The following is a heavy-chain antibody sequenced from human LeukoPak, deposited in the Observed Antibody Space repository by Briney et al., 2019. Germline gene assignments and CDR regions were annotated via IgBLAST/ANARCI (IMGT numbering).Heavy chain of an antibody. V-gene: IGHV4-38-2*02. CDR2: IYHSGST. CDR3: ARGPRDVWGSYRYKNWFDP. J-gene: IGHJ5*02. CDR1: GYSISSGYY. D-gene: IGHD3-16*02. Sequence: PSETLSLTCTVSGYSISSGYYWGWIRQPPGKGLEWIGSIYHSGSTYYNPSLKSRVTISVDTSKNQFSLKLSSVTAADTAVYYCARGPRDVWGSYRYKNWFDPWGQGTLVTVSS.